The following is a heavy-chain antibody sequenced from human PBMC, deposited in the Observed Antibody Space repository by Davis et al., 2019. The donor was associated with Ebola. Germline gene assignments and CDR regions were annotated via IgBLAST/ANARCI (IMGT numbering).Heavy chain of an antibody. CDR2: ISYDGSDK. V-gene: IGHV3-30*03. Sequence: GGSLRLSCAASGFTFSIYGMHWVRQAPGKGPEWVASISYDGSDKYYADSVKGRFTISRDSSKNTLFLQMNSLRPDDTAVYYCARGFFEFSSSSFSDFWGQGTLVTVSP. CDR1: GFTFSIYG. D-gene: IGHD6-6*01. J-gene: IGHJ4*02. CDR3: ARGFFEFSSSSFSDF.